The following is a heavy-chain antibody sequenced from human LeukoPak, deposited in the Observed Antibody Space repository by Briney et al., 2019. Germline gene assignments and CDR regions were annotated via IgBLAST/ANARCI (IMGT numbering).Heavy chain of an antibody. J-gene: IGHJ6*02. CDR2: ISYDGSNK. CDR3: AKEYSPYGMDV. Sequence: GGSLRLSCAASGFTFSSYGMHWVRQAPGKGLEWVAVISYDGSNKYYADSVKGRFTISRDNSKNTLYLQMNSLRAEDTAEYYCAKEYSPYGMDVWGQGTTVTVSS. V-gene: IGHV3-30*18. D-gene: IGHD2-15*01. CDR1: GFTFSSYG.